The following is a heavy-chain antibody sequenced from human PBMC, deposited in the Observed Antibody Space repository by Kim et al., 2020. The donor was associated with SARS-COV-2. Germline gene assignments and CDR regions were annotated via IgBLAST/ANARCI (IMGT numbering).Heavy chain of an antibody. D-gene: IGHD3-22*01. CDR3: ARGSPTYYYDSSGFAFDY. Sequence: KSRVTIAVDTSKNQFSLKRSSVTAADTAVYYCARGSPTYYYDSSGFAFDYWGQGTLVTVSS. V-gene: IGHV4-34*01. J-gene: IGHJ4*02.